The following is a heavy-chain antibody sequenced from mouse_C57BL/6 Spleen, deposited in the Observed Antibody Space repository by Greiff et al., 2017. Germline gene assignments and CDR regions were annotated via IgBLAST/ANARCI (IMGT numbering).Heavy chain of an antibody. CDR1: GYSITSGYY. J-gene: IGHJ1*03. Sequence: EVQVVESGPGLVKPSQSLSLTCSVTGYSITSGYYWNWIRQFPGNKLEWMGYISYDGSNNYNPSLKNRISITRDTSKNQFFLKLNSVTTEDTATYYCARGYYWYFDVWGTGTTVTVSS. V-gene: IGHV3-6*01. CDR2: ISYDGSN. D-gene: IGHD2-2*01. CDR3: ARGYYWYFDV.